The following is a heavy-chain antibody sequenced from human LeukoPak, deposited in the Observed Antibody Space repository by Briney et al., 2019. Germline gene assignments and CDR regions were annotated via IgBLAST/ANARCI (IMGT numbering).Heavy chain of an antibody. CDR3: ARGRGTQRY. V-gene: IGHV4-34*01. D-gene: IGHD1-14*01. CDR1: GGSFSGYY. Sequence: SETLSLTCAVYGGSFSGYYWSWIRQPPGKGLEWIGEINHSGSTNYNPSLKSRVTISVDTSKNQFSLKLSSVTAADTAVYYCARGRGTQRYWGQGTLVTVSS. CDR2: INHSGST. J-gene: IGHJ4*02.